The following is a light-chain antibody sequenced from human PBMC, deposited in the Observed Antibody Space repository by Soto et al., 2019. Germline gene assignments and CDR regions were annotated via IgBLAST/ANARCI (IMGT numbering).Light chain of an antibody. CDR2: GAS. Sequence: ILTQSPGTLSLSPGEGATLSCRASQSVSSSYVAWYQHKPGQAPRLLIYGASSGAAGVPDRFSGSGSGTDFTLTISRLEPEDFAVYYCQQYDTSPYTFGQGTKLGI. V-gene: IGKV3-20*01. J-gene: IGKJ2*01. CDR3: QQYDTSPYT. CDR1: QSVSSSY.